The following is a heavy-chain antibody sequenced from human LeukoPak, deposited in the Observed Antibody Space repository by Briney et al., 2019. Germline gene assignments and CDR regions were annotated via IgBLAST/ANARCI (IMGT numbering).Heavy chain of an antibody. V-gene: IGHV4-34*01. CDR3: ARDYSSGWYRPPGSFDY. D-gene: IGHD6-19*01. Sequence: SETLSLTCAVYGGSFSGYYWSWIRQPPGKGLEWIGEINHSGSTNYNPSLKSRVTISVDTSKNQFSLKLSSVTAADTAVYYCARDYSSGWYRPPGSFDYWGQGTLVTVSS. CDR2: INHSGST. CDR1: GGSFSGYY. J-gene: IGHJ4*02.